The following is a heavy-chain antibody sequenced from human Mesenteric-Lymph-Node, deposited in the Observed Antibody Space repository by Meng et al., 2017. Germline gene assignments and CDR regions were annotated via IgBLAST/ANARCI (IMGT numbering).Heavy chain of an antibody. CDR1: GFTFSTYS. CDR2: ISTSSSYI. V-gene: IGHV3-21*01. J-gene: IGHJ4*02. Sequence: GESLKISCAASGFTFSTYSLIWVRQAPGKGLEWVSSISTSSSYIYYADSVKGRFTISRDNAKNSLFLQMNSLRAEDTAVYYCAISSAGGSGSLIFYWGQGTLVTVSS. D-gene: IGHD3-10*01. CDR3: AISSAGGSGSLIFY.